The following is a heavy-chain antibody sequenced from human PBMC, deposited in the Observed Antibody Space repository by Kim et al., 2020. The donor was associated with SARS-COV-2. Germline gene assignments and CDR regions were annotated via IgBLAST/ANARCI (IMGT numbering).Heavy chain of an antibody. CDR1: GFTFSSYD. CDR3: ARDSGTGYCSGGSCTEYYGMDV. V-gene: IGHV3-13*01. CDR2: IGTAGDT. Sequence: GGSLRLSCAASGFTFSSYDMHWVRQATGKGLEWVSAIGTAGDTYYPGSVKGRFTISRENAKNSLYLQMNSLRAGDTAVYYCARDSGTGYCSGGSCTEYYGMDVWGQGTTVTVSS. J-gene: IGHJ6*02. D-gene: IGHD2-15*01.